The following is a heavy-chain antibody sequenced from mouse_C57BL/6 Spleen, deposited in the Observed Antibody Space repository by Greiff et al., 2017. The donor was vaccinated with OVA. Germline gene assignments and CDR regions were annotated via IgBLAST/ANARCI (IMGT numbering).Heavy chain of an antibody. CDR1: GYTFTSYW. V-gene: IGHV1-64*01. D-gene: IGHD1-1*01. Sequence: QVQLQQPGAELVKPGASVKLSCKASGYTFTSYWMHWVKQRPGQGLEWIGMIHPNSGSTNYNEKFKSKATLTVDKSSSTAYMQLSSLTSEDSAVYDCARVTTVVPRYFDVWGTGTTVTVSS. CDR3: ARVTTVVPRYFDV. CDR2: IHPNSGST. J-gene: IGHJ1*03.